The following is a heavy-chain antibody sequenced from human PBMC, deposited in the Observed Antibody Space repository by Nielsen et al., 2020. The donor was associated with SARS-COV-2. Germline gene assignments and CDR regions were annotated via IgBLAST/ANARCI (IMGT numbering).Heavy chain of an antibody. V-gene: IGHV3-23*01. CDR1: GFTFSSYA. D-gene: IGHD2-2*01. CDR2: ISGSGGST. J-gene: IGHJ5*02. CDR3: AKRRRYCSSTSCYGNWFDP. Sequence: GESLKISCAASGFTFSSYAMSSVRQAPGEGLEWVSAISGSGGSTYYADSVKGRFTISRDNSKNTLYLQMNSLRAEDTAVYYCAKRRRYCSSTSCYGNWFDPWGQGTLVTVSS.